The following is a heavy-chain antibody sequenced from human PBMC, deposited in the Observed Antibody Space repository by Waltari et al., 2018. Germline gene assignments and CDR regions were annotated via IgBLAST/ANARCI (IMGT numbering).Heavy chain of an antibody. D-gene: IGHD3-3*01. CDR3: VREGGVVIIDY. Sequence: QVQLQESGPGLVKPSETLSLTCAVSGYSISSGYYWGWIRQPPGKGLEWIGSIYHSGSTYYNPSLKSRVTISVDTSKNQFSLKLSSVTAADTAVYYCVREGGVVIIDYWGQGTLVTVSS. CDR1: GYSISSGYY. CDR2: IYHSGST. V-gene: IGHV4-38-2*02. J-gene: IGHJ4*02.